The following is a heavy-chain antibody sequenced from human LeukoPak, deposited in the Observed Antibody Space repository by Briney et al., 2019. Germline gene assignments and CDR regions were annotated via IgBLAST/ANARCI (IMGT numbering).Heavy chain of an antibody. CDR1: GYTFTGYY. J-gene: IGHJ6*02. D-gene: IGHD2-2*01. CDR3: ARVNVVVPAAMAGYYYGMDV. CDR2: INPNRGGT. Sequence: ASVKVSCKASGYTFTGYYMHWVRQAPGQGLEWMGWINPNRGGTNYAQKFQGRVTMTRDTSISTAYMELSRLRSDDTAVYYCARVNVVVPAAMAGYYYGMDVWGQGTTVTVSS. V-gene: IGHV1-2*02.